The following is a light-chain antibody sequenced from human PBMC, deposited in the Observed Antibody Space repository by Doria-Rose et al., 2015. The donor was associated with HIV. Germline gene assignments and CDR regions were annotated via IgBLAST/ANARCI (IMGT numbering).Light chain of an antibody. CDR3: QQYYDTPS. CDR2: WAS. CDR1: QSLLYTSKNY. Sequence: DIQVTQSPESLGMSLGERATLDCKSNQSLLYTSKNYLAWYQQKPGQPPKLLIYWASTRQSGVPARFSGSGSGTDFTLTISSLEAEDVAVYYCQQYYDTPSFGPGTIVDIK. J-gene: IGKJ3*01. V-gene: IGKV4-1*01.